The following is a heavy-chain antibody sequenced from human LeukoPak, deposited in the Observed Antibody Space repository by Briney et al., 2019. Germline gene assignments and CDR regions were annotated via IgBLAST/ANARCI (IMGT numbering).Heavy chain of an antibody. J-gene: IGHJ4*02. D-gene: IGHD1-26*01. V-gene: IGHV3-23*01. Sequence: GGSLRLSCAASGFTFSSYAMSWVRQAPGEGLEWVSVISDSGGITNYADSVKGRFTISRDNSKNTLYLHMNSLRAEDTAVYYCAKEVGTIPTNLLDDWGQGTLVTVSS. CDR3: AKEVGTIPTNLLDD. CDR1: GFTFSSYA. CDR2: ISDSGGIT.